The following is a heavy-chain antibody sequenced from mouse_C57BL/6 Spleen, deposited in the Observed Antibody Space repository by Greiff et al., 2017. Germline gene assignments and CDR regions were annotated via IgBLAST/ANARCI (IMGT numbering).Heavy chain of an antibody. CDR1: GYTFTDYN. Sequence: VQLQQSGPELVKPGASVKIPCKASGYTFTDYNMDWVKQSHGKSLEWIGDINPNNGGTIYNQKFKGKATLTVDKSSSTAYMELRSLTSEDTAVYYCARSIYYGNYEGAWFAYWGQGTLVTVSA. D-gene: IGHD2-1*01. CDR2: INPNNGGT. V-gene: IGHV1-18*01. J-gene: IGHJ3*01. CDR3: ARSIYYGNYEGAWFAY.